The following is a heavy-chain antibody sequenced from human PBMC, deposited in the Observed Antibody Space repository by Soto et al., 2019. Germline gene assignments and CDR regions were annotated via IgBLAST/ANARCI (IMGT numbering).Heavy chain of an antibody. CDR1: GYTFTSYG. Sequence: QVQLVQSGAEVKKPGASVKVSCKASGYTFTSYGISWVRQAPRQGLEWMGWISAYNGNTNYAQKLQGRVTMTTDTSTSTAYMELRSLRSDDTAVYYCARSPARSREQWLVPTDYWGQGTLVTVSS. J-gene: IGHJ4*02. CDR2: ISAYNGNT. CDR3: ARSPARSREQWLVPTDY. D-gene: IGHD6-19*01. V-gene: IGHV1-18*01.